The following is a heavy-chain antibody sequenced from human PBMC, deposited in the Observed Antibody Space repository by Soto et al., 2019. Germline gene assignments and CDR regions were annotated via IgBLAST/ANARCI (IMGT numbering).Heavy chain of an antibody. CDR1: GGTFSSYA. J-gene: IGHJ6*02. Sequence: ASVKVSCKASGGTFSSYAISWVRQAPGQGLEWMGGIIPILGTANYAQKFQGRVTITADESTSTAYMELSSLRSEDTAVYYCARDRNSHYYDSSGYYEAYYYYGMDVWGQGTTVTVSS. CDR3: ARDRNSHYYDSSGYYEAYYYYGMDV. CDR2: IIPILGTA. V-gene: IGHV1-69*13. D-gene: IGHD3-22*01.